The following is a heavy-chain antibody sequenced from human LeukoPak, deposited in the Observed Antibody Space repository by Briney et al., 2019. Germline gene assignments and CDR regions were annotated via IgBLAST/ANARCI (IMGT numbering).Heavy chain of an antibody. CDR2: INHSGSS. V-gene: IGHV4-34*01. CDR1: GGSLSGYF. Sequence: SETLSLTCAVYGGSLSGYFWIWIRQPPGKGLEWIGEINHSGSSNYNPSLKSRVTISVDTSKNQFSLKLSSVTAADTAVYYCARGSRYYYDSSGSLYWHCDLWGRGTLVTVSS. CDR3: ARGSRYYYDSSGSLYWHCDL. D-gene: IGHD3-22*01. J-gene: IGHJ2*01.